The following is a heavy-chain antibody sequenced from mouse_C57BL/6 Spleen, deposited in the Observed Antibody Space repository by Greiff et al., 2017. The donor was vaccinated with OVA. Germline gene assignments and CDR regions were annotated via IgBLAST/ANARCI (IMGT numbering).Heavy chain of an antibody. Sequence: VKLMESDAELVKPGASVKISCKVSGYTFTDHTIHWMKQRPEQGLEWIGYIYPRDGSTKYNEKFKGKATLTADKSSSTAYMQLNSLTSEDSAVYFCARGDDYDAWFAYWGQGTLVTVSA. D-gene: IGHD2-4*01. CDR3: ARGDDYDAWFAY. CDR2: IYPRDGST. CDR1: GYTFTDHT. V-gene: IGHV1-78*01. J-gene: IGHJ3*01.